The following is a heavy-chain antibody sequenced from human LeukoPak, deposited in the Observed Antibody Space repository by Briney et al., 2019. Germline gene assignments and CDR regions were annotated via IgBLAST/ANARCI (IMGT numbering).Heavy chain of an antibody. D-gene: IGHD5-12*01. CDR1: GFTFSGYW. CDR3: ARDIVATMGVDY. CDR2: IKQDGSEK. J-gene: IGHJ4*02. V-gene: IGHV3-7*05. Sequence: GGSLRLSCAASGFTFSGYWMSWVRQAPGKGLEWVANIKQDGSEKYYVDSVKGRFTISRGNAKNSLYLQMNSLRAEDTAVYYCARDIVATMGVDYWGQGTLVTVSS.